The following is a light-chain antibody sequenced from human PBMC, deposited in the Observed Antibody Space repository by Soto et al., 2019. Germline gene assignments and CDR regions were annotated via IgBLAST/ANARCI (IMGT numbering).Light chain of an antibody. J-gene: IGLJ3*02. Sequence: QSVLTQPPSATGTPGQTVTVSCSGRGSGIGGNTVSWYQQLPGTAPRLLIHSNDRLPSGVPDRFSGSKSGASASLAISGLQSEDEADYYCATWDDSLDGPVFGGGTKLTVL. CDR2: SND. V-gene: IGLV1-44*01. CDR3: ATWDDSLDGPV. CDR1: GSGIGGNT.